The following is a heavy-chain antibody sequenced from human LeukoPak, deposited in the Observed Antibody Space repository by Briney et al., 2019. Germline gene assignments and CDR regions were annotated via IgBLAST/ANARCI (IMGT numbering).Heavy chain of an antibody. CDR2: IYYSGST. V-gene: IGHV4-31*03. Sequence: SQTLSLTCTVSGGSISSGGYYWSWIRQHPGKGLEWIGYIYYSGSTYYNPSLKSRVTISVDTSKNQFSLKLSSVTAADTAVYYCARHSYDSSGYYFGGWYFDLWGRGTLVTVSS. CDR3: ARHSYDSSGYYFGGWYFDL. J-gene: IGHJ2*01. CDR1: GGSISSGGYY. D-gene: IGHD3-22*01.